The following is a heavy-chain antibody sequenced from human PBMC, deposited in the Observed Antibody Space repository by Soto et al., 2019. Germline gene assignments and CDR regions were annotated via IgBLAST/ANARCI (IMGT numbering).Heavy chain of an antibody. J-gene: IGHJ5*02. CDR2: INHSGST. D-gene: IGHD2-15*01. CDR3: ARGPRRVVGVAVFLFDP. V-gene: IGHV4-34*01. Sequence: SETLSLTCAVYGGSFSGYYWSWIRQPPGKGLEWIGEINHSGSTNYNPSLKSRVTISVDTSKNQFSLKLSSVTAADTAVYYCARGPRRVVGVAVFLFDPWGQGTLVTVSS. CDR1: GGSFSGYY.